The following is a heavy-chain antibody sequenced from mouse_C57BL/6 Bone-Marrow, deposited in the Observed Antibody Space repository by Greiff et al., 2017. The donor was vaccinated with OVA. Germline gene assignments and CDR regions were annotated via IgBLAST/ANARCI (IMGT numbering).Heavy chain of an antibody. CDR2: IDPSDSYT. CDR1: GYTFTSYW. J-gene: IGHJ3*01. Sequence: VQLQQPGAELVMPGASVKLSCKASGYTFTSYWMHWVKQRPGQGLEWIGEIDPSDSYTNYNQKFKGKSTLTVDKSSSTAYMQLSSLTSEDSAVYYYARAGCAFWGQGTLVTVSA. V-gene: IGHV1-69*01. CDR3: ARAGCAF.